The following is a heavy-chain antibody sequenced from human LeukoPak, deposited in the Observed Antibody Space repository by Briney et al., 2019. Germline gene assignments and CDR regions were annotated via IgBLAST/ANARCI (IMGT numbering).Heavy chain of an antibody. J-gene: IGHJ4*02. Sequence: GSLRLSCVVSGFTVSTNYMSWVRQAPGKGLEWVSLIYSGGSTYYADSVKGRFTISRDNSKNTLYLQMNSLRAEDTAVYYCARDSYSYGWFGYWGQGTLVTVSS. CDR2: IYSGGST. CDR3: ARDSYSYGWFGY. CDR1: GFTVSTNY. D-gene: IGHD5-18*01. V-gene: IGHV3-53*01.